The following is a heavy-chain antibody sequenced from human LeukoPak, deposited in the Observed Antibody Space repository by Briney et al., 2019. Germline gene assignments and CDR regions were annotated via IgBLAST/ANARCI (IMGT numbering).Heavy chain of an antibody. CDR3: ARDSTIFGVDRYYYYMDV. D-gene: IGHD3-3*01. Sequence: SVKVSCKASGGTFSSYAISWVRQAPGQGLEWMGRIIPIFGTANYAQKFQGRVTITMDESTSTAYMELSSLRSEDTAVYYCARDSTIFGVDRYYYYMDVWGKGTTVTVSS. J-gene: IGHJ6*03. CDR1: GGTFSSYA. V-gene: IGHV1-69*05. CDR2: IIPIFGTA.